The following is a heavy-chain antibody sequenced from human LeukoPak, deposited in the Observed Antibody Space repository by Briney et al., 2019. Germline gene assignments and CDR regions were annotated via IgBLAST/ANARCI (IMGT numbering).Heavy chain of an antibody. Sequence: GGPLRLSCEASGITFSSHGMDWVRQAPGKGLEWVAVIAADGGVKHYADSVKGRFTLSRDNSKNTLYLQMNSLSVEDTAIYYCAREATWGQWYFDHWGQGTPVTVSS. CDR1: GITFSSHG. CDR2: IAADGGVK. D-gene: IGHD6-19*01. CDR3: AREATWGQWYFDH. V-gene: IGHV3-30*03. J-gene: IGHJ4*02.